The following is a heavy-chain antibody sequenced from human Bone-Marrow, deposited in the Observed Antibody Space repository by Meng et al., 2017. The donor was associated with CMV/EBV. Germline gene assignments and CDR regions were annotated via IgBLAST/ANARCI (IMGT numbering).Heavy chain of an antibody. CDR2: INPNGGST. CDR1: GSTFTTFF. J-gene: IGHJ5*02. V-gene: IGHV1-46*01. D-gene: IGHD1/OR15-1a*01. Sequence: QASGSTFTTFFVHSVRQAPGQGLEWMGVINPNGGSTTYAQSFQGRVTMTGDTSTDTVYMELSSLRPDDTAFYYCARGLYQNKGLDPWGQGTLVTVSS. CDR3: ARGLYQNKGLDP.